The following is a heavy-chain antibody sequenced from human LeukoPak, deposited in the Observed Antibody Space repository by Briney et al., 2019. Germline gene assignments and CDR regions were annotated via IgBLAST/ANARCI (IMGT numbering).Heavy chain of an antibody. J-gene: IGHJ4*02. CDR1: GFIFSSYS. V-gene: IGHV3-48*02. CDR3: ARGSMPGTGLPFDY. Sequence: PGGSLRLSCAASGFIFSSYSMNWVRQAPGKGLEWVSYISSGGSTIYYADSVKGRFTISRDNAKNSLYLQMNSLGDEDTAVYYCARGSMPGTGLPFDYWGQGTQVSVSS. CDR2: ISSGGSTI. D-gene: IGHD3-9*01.